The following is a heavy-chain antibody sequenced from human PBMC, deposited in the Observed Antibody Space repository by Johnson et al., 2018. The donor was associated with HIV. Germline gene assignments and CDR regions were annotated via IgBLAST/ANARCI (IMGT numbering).Heavy chain of an antibody. CDR3: ARDRQSGGGDADAFDI. CDR2: ISYDGSNK. CDR1: GFTFSSYA. J-gene: IGHJ3*02. V-gene: IGHV3-30-3*01. Sequence: QMQLVESGGGVVQPGRSLRLSCAASGFTFSSYAMHWVRQAPGKGLEWVAVISYDGSNKYYADSVKGRFTISRDNARNSLYLHMNSLRAEDTAGYYCARDRQSGGGDADAFDIWGQGTMVTVSS. D-gene: IGHD3-16*01.